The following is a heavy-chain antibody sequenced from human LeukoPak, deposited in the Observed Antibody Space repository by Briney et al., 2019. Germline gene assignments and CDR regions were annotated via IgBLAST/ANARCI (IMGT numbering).Heavy chain of an antibody. V-gene: IGHV4-34*01. J-gene: IGHJ4*02. CDR2: IDHGGSA. Sequence: PSETLSLTCAVSGGSFSDFYWSWIRQAPGKGLEWIGEIDHGGSANYIPSVKSRVTISVDKSKKQFSLKLGSVTAADTAVYYCARGLPAYRSSWYYFDYWGQGTLVTVSS. CDR3: ARGLPAYRSSWYYFDY. CDR1: GGSFSDFY. D-gene: IGHD2-2*01.